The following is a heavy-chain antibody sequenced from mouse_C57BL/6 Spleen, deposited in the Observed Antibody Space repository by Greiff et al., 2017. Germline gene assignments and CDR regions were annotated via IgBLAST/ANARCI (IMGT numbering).Heavy chain of an antibody. CDR2: ISYDGSN. J-gene: IGHJ2*01. V-gene: IGHV3-6*01. CDR3: ARLGNDGYFFFDY. D-gene: IGHD2-3*01. Sequence: EVHLVESGPGLVKPSQSLSLTCSVTGYSITSGYYWNWIRQFPGNKLEWMGYISYDGSNNYNPSLKNRISITRDTSKNQFFLKLNSVTTEDTATYYCARLGNDGYFFFDYWGQGTTLTVSS. CDR1: GYSITSGYY.